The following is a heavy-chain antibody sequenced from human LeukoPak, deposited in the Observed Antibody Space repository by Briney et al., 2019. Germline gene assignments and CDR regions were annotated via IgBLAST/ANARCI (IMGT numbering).Heavy chain of an antibody. J-gene: IGHJ1*01. Sequence: ASAKVSCKASGYTFTSYGISWVRQAPGQGLEWMGWVSAYNGNTNYAQKLQGRVTMTTDTSTSTAYMELRSLRSDDTAVYYCARASAVAGPRFAEYFQHWGQGTLVTVSS. CDR3: ARASAVAGPRFAEYFQH. V-gene: IGHV1-18*01. CDR2: VSAYNGNT. D-gene: IGHD6-19*01. CDR1: GYTFTSYG.